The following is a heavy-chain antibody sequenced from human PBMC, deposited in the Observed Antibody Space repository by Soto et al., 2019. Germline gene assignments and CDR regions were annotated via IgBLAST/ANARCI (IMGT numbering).Heavy chain of an antibody. CDR3: AKIGDFWSWGMDA. Sequence: PGGSLRLSCAASGFTFSAYAMTWVRQAPGQGLEWVPLISGVGDGTYYTDSVKGRFFISRDNTKNTLNLQMTGLRGEDTAVYFCAKIGDFWSWGMDAWGQGTTVTVS. CDR2: ISGVGDGT. J-gene: IGHJ6*02. V-gene: IGHV3-23*01. D-gene: IGHD3-3*01. CDR1: GFTFSAYA.